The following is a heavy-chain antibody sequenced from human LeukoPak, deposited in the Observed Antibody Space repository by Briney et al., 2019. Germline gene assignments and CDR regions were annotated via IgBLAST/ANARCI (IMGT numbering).Heavy chain of an antibody. CDR3: ARDAEDIVVVPAPFYMDV. D-gene: IGHD2-2*01. CDR2: IYTSGST. V-gene: IGHV4-61*02. J-gene: IGHJ6*03. Sequence: SETLSLTCTVSGGSISSGSYYWSWIRQPAGKGLEWIGRIYTSGSTNYNPSLKGRVTISVDTSKNQFSLKLSSVTAADTAVYYCARDAEDIVVVPAPFYMDVWGKGTTVTVSS. CDR1: GGSISSGSYY.